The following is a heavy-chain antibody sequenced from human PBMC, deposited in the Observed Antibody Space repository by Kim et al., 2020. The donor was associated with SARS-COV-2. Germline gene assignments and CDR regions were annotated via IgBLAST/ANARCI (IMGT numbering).Heavy chain of an antibody. V-gene: IGHV3-73*01. J-gene: IGHJ3*02. D-gene: IGHD4-17*01. Sequence: VKGGFTISRDDSKSTAYLQMNSLKTEDTAVYYCTRRSVPIYGDYESAFDIWGQGTMVTVSS. CDR3: TRRSVPIYGDYESAFDI.